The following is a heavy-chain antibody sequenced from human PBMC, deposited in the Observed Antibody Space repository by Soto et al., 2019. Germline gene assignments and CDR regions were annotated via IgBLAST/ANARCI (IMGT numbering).Heavy chain of an antibody. D-gene: IGHD3-10*01. CDR1: GFTFSSYG. Sequence: GGSLRLSCAASGFTFSSYGMHWVRQAPGKGLEWVAVIWYDGSNKYYADSVKGRFTISRDNSKNTLYLQMNSLRAEDTAVYYCARDQLRTGTTGYSRGVIIRYFDYWGQGTLVTVSS. J-gene: IGHJ4*02. V-gene: IGHV3-33*01. CDR3: ARDQLRTGTTGYSRGVIIRYFDY. CDR2: IWYDGSNK.